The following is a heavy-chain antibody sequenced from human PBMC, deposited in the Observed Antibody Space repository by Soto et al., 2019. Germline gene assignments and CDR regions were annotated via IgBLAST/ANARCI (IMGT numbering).Heavy chain of an antibody. V-gene: IGHV3-23*01. CDR3: AKCVGRDCSSTSCYNPYYYYMDV. CDR1: GFTFSSYA. CDR2: ISGSGGST. Sequence: GGSLRLSCAASGFTFSSYAMSWVRQAPGKGLEWVSAISGSGGSTYYADSVKGRFTISRDNSKNTLYLQMNSLRAEDTAVDYWAKCVGRDCSSTSCYNPYYYYMDVWGKGTTVTVSS. J-gene: IGHJ6*03. D-gene: IGHD2-2*02.